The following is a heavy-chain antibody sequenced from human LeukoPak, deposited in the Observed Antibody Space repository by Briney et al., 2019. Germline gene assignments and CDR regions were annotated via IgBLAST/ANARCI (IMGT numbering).Heavy chain of an antibody. Sequence: GGSLRLSCAASGFTFSSYSMNWVRQAPGKGLEWVSSISSSSSYIYYADSVKGRFTISRDNAKNSLYLQMNSLRAEDTAVYYCARDPWDGAAPDYWGQGTLVTVSS. D-gene: IGHD1-26*01. V-gene: IGHV3-21*01. J-gene: IGHJ4*02. CDR3: ARDPWDGAAPDY. CDR1: GFTFSSYS. CDR2: ISSSSSYI.